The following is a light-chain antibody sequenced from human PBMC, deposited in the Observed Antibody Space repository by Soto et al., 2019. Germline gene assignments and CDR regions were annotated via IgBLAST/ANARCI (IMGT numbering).Light chain of an antibody. Sequence: EVVLPQSPVTLSLFPGERASLSCRASQSISTYLAWYQQKPGQAPRLLIYGASNRATGIPARFSGSGSGTDFTLTISSLEAEDFAVYYCQLRSNWPPWITFGQGTRLEI. CDR3: QLRSNWPPWIT. CDR1: QSISTY. J-gene: IGKJ5*01. V-gene: IGKV3-11*01. CDR2: GAS.